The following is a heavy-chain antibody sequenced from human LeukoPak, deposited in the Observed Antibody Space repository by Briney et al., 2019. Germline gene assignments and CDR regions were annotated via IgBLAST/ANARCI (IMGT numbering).Heavy chain of an antibody. D-gene: IGHD6-19*01. CDR3: ARGGSGWFFDY. J-gene: IGHJ4*02. CDR2: ISYDGSNK. Sequence: GGSLRLSCAASGFTFSSYAMHWVRQAPGMGLEWVAVISYDGSNKYYADSVKGRFTISRDNSKNTLYLQMNSLRAEDTAVYYCARGGSGWFFDYWGQGTLVTVSS. V-gene: IGHV3-30-3*01. CDR1: GFTFSSYA.